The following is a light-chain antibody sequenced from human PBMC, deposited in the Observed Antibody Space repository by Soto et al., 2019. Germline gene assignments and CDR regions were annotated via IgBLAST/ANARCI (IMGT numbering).Light chain of an antibody. J-gene: IGKJ1*01. CDR1: QSVSSSY. CDR2: GAS. V-gene: IGKV3-20*01. Sequence: EIVLTQSPGTLSLSPGERATLSCRASQSVSSSYLAWYQQNPGQAPRLLIYGASSRATGIPDRFSGSGSGTDFTLTISRLEPEDFAVYYCQQYNIWPRTFGQGTKVDIK. CDR3: QQYNIWPRT.